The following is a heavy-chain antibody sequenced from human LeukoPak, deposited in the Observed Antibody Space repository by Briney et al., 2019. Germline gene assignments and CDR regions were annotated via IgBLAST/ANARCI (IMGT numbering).Heavy chain of an antibody. V-gene: IGHV3-30*02. Sequence: PGGSLRLSCAASGFTFSSYGMHSVRQAPGKGLEWVAFIRYDGSNKYYADSVKGRFTISRDNSKNTLYLQMNSLRAEDTAVYYCAKDRSYYYDSSGYPDYWGPGTLVTVSS. CDR2: IRYDGSNK. CDR1: GFTFSSYG. D-gene: IGHD3-22*01. J-gene: IGHJ4*02. CDR3: AKDRSYYYDSSGYPDY.